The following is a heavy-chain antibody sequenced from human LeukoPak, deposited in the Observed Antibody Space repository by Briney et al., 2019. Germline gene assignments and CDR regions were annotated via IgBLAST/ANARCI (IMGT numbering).Heavy chain of an antibody. D-gene: IGHD2-15*01. Sequence: GGSLRLSCAASGFIVSGDFMSWVRQAPDKGLEWVAVAYGDGTDKYYADSVKGRFTISKDLSQNRLYMQMNSLRAEDAAMHYCATGGRFYYDLWGQGTLVTVSS. CDR1: GFIVSGDF. J-gene: IGHJ4*02. CDR2: AYGDGTDK. CDR3: ATGGRFYYDL. V-gene: IGHV3-33*08.